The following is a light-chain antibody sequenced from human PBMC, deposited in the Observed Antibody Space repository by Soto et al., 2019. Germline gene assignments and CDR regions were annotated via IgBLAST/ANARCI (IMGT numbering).Light chain of an antibody. V-gene: IGKV3-15*01. Sequence: EIVMTQSPATLSVSPGERATLSCRASQSVSSRLAWYQHKPGQAPRLLIYGASTRAPGIPARFSGSGSGTEFTLTISSLQSEDFAIYYWQQYYTWPLFGPGTKVDIK. CDR2: GAS. CDR3: QQYYTWPL. CDR1: QSVSSR. J-gene: IGKJ3*01.